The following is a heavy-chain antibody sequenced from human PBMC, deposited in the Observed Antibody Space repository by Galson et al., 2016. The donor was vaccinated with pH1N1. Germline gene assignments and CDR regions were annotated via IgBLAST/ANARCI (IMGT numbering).Heavy chain of an antibody. Sequence: SVKVSCKASGDIFINYPISWVRQAPGQGLEWMGGIMPIFDKPTYAQKFQGRVTITTDKSTSTTYMVLSSLRSEDTAVYYCARGGVTYYQTYWYFNLWGRGTL. D-gene: IGHD3-22*01. J-gene: IGHJ2*01. V-gene: IGHV1-69*05. CDR3: ARGGVTYYQTYWYFNL. CDR2: IMPIFDKP. CDR1: GDIFINYP.